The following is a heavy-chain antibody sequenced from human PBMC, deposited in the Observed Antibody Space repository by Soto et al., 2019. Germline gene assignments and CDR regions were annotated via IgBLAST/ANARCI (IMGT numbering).Heavy chain of an antibody. CDR1: SVSNAW. CDR2: IKSKTDGGTT. Sequence: SVSNAWMNWVRQAPGKGLEWVGRIKSKTDGGTTDYAAPVKGRFTISRDDSKNTLYLQMNSLKTEDTAVYYCTTDGALNWSGYYRTYDYWGQGTLVTVSS. CDR3: TTDGALNWSGYYRTYDY. V-gene: IGHV3-15*07. J-gene: IGHJ4*02. D-gene: IGHD3-3*01.